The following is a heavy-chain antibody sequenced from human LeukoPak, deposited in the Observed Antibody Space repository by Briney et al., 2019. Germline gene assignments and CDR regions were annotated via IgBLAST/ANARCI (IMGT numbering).Heavy chain of an antibody. J-gene: IGHJ3*02. CDR1: GFTFSSYA. CDR3: AKAPQYYDFWSGLRGAFDI. Sequence: GGSLRLSCAASGFTFSSYAMSWVRQAPGKGLEWVSAISGSGGSTYYADSVKGRFTISRDNSKNTLYLQVNSLRAEDTAVYYCAKAPQYYDFWSGLRGAFDIWGQGTMVTVSS. D-gene: IGHD3-3*01. CDR2: ISGSGGST. V-gene: IGHV3-23*01.